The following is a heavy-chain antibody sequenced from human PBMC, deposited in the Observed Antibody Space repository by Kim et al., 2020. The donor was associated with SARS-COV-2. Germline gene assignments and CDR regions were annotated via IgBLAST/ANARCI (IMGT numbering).Heavy chain of an antibody. D-gene: IGHD6-13*01. CDR1: GFTFSSYW. J-gene: IGHJ5*02. CDR2: INSDGRST. CDR3: ARDRTAVDGNCFDP. Sequence: GGSLRLSCAASGFTFSSYWMHWVRQAPGKGLVWVSRINSDGRSTAYAGSVKGRFTISRDNTKNTLYLQMNSLRAEDTAVYYCARDRTAVDGNCFDPWGQGTLVTVSS. V-gene: IGHV3-74*03.